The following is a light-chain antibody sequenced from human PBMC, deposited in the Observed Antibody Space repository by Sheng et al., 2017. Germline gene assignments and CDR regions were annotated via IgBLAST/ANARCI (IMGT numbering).Light chain of an antibody. V-gene: IGKV3-15*01. Sequence: EIVMMQSPATLSASPGERATLSCRASQTIDNHLAWYQQKPGQPPRLLMFGASTRATGVPGRFSGSGSGTEFTLNISSLQSEDIAVYSCQQYNNWPRTFGQGTKVEIK. CDR1: QTIDNH. CDR3: QQYNNWPRT. J-gene: IGKJ1*01. CDR2: GAS.